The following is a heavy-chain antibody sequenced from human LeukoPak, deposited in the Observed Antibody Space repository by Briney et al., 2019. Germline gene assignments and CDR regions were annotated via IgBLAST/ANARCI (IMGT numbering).Heavy chain of an antibody. D-gene: IGHD3-10*01. V-gene: IGHV3-48*04. Sequence: GGSLRLSCAASGFTFSSYSMMWVRQAPGKGLEWVSYISSSSTTIHYADSVKGRFTISRDNAKNSLYLQMNSLRAEDTAVYYCARDREVEVSRVDYWGQGTLVTVSS. CDR3: ARDREVEVSRVDY. J-gene: IGHJ4*02. CDR1: GFTFSSYS. CDR2: ISSSSTTI.